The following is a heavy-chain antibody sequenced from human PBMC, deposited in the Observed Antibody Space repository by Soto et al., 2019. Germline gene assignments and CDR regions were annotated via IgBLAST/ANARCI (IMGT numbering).Heavy chain of an antibody. CDR3: ARGKWEQNGFDY. D-gene: IGHD1-26*01. V-gene: IGHV1-2*04. J-gene: IGHJ4*02. CDR2: INPNSGGT. Sequence: AAVKVSCKASGYTFTGYYMHWVRQAPGQGLEWMGWINPNSGGTNYAQKFQGWVTMTRDTSISTAYMELSRLRSDDTAVYYCARGKWEQNGFDYWGQGTLVTVSS. CDR1: GYTFTGYY.